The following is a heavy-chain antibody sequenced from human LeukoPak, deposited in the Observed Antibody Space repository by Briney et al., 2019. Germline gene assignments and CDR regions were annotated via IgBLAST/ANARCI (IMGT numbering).Heavy chain of an antibody. D-gene: IGHD5-18*01. J-gene: IGHJ4*02. Sequence: PGGSLRLSCAASGFTFSSYWMHWVRQAPWKGLVWVSRIKSDGSTTTYADSVKGRFTISRDNAKNTLYLQMNSLRAEDTAVYYCARVVDTHFDYWGQGTLVTVSS. CDR3: ARVVDTHFDY. CDR2: IKSDGSTT. CDR1: GFTFSSYW. V-gene: IGHV3-74*01.